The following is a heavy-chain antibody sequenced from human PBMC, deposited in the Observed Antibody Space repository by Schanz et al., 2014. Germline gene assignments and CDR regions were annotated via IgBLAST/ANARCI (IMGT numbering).Heavy chain of an antibody. CDR2: IIPILGIA. CDR1: GGTFNSYT. CDR3: ASSGAGYSSSWDFDY. V-gene: IGHV1-69*02. Sequence: QVQLVQSGAEVKKPGSSMKVSCKASGGTFNSYTINWVRQAPGQGLEWMGRIIPILGIANYAQKFQGRVTITADKSTTTAYMDLSSLRSEDTAVYYCASSGAGYSSSWDFDYWGQGTLVTVSS. J-gene: IGHJ4*02. D-gene: IGHD6-13*01.